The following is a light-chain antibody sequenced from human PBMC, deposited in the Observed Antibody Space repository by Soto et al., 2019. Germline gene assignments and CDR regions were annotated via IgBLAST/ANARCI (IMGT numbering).Light chain of an antibody. V-gene: IGLV1-44*01. CDR1: SSNIGSKT. J-gene: IGLJ2*01. CDR2: SNN. CDR3: AXWDDSLNGVV. Sequence: QSVLTQPPSASGTPGQRVTISCSGSSSNIGSKTVNWYQQLPGTAPKLLIYSNNQRPSGVPDRFSGSKSGTSASLAISGLQXXXXXXXXCAXWDDSLNGVVFGGGTKLTV.